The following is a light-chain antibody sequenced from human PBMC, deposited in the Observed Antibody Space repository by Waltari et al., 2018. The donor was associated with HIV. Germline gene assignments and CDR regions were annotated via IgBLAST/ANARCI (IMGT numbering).Light chain of an antibody. CDR1: SSDVGAYDY. CDR3: SSYTTSSTYV. J-gene: IGLJ1*01. Sequence: QSALTQPASVSGSPGQSITISCTGTSSDVGAYDYVSWYQQHPGKAPKLMIYDVNNRPSGVSHRFSGSKSATTASLTIYGLQAEDEADYYCSSYTTSSTYVFGTGTKVTVL. V-gene: IGLV2-14*03. CDR2: DVN.